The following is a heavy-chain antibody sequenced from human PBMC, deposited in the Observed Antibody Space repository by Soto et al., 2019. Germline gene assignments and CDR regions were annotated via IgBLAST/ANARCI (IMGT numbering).Heavy chain of an antibody. Sequence: SVKVSCKASGGTFSSYTISWVRQAPGQGLEWMGRIIPILGIANYAQKFQGRVTITADKSTSTAYMELSSLRSEDTAVYYCARADLLWFGELSPYYYYGMDVWGQGTTVTVSS. V-gene: IGHV1-69*02. CDR1: GGTFSSYT. D-gene: IGHD3-10*01. CDR3: ARADLLWFGELSPYYYYGMDV. J-gene: IGHJ6*02. CDR2: IIPILGIA.